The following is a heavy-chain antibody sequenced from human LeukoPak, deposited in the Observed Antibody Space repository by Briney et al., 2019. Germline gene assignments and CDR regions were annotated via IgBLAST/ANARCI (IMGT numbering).Heavy chain of an antibody. Sequence: SQTLSLTCTVSGGSISSGGYYWSWIRQRPGKGLEWIGYIYSSGSTYYNPSLKSRVTISVDTSKNQFSLKLSSVTAADTAVYYCARALGAYGSGSPYGMDVWGQGTTVTVSS. CDR2: IYSSGST. J-gene: IGHJ6*02. CDR1: GGSISSGGYY. V-gene: IGHV4-31*03. D-gene: IGHD3-10*01. CDR3: ARALGAYGSGSPYGMDV.